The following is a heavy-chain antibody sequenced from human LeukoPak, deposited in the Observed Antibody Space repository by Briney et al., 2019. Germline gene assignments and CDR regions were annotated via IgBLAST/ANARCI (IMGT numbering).Heavy chain of an antibody. CDR3: ARDARYYDSSGYYSGYGMDV. Sequence: PGGSLRLSCAASGFTFSSYWMSWVRQAPGKGLEGVANIKQGGSEKYYVDSVKGRFTISRDNAKNSLYLQMNSLRAEDTAVYYCARDARYYDSSGYYSGYGMDVWGQGTTVTVSS. J-gene: IGHJ6*02. CDR2: IKQGGSEK. D-gene: IGHD3-22*01. V-gene: IGHV3-7*01. CDR1: GFTFSSYW.